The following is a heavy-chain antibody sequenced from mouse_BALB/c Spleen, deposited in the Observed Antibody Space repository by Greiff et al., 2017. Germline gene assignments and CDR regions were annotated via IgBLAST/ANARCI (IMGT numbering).Heavy chain of an antibody. J-gene: IGHJ4*01. V-gene: IGHV1S56*01. CDR1: GYTFTSYY. CDR2: IYPGNVNT. D-gene: IGHD1-1*01. CDR3: ARALLRSGMDY. Sequence: VKLQESGPELVKPGASVRISCKASGYTFTSYYIHWVKQRPGQGLEWIGWIYPGNVNTKYNEKFKGKATLTADKSSSTAYMQLSSLTSEDSAVYFCARALLRSGMDYWGQGTSVTVSS.